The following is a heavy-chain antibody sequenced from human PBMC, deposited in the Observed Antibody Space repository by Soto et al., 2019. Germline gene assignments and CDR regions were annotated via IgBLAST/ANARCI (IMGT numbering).Heavy chain of an antibody. J-gene: IGHJ6*03. D-gene: IGHD3-3*01. V-gene: IGHV3-7*01. CDR1: GFTFSSYW. Sequence: GGSLRLSCAASGFTFSSYWMSWVRQAPGKGLEWVANIKQDGSEKYYVDSVKGRFTISRDNAKNSLYLQMNSLRAEETAVYYCARALAQHQSGAYYDFWSGYYTDYYYYYMDVWGKGTTVTVSS. CDR3: ARALAQHQSGAYYDFWSGYYTDYYYYYMDV. CDR2: IKQDGSEK.